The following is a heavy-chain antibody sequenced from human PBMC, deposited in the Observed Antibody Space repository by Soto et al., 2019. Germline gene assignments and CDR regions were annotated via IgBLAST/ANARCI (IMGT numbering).Heavy chain of an antibody. J-gene: IGHJ5*02. Sequence: GGSLRLSCAASGFFFSAYCMSWVRQAPGKGLEGVASIKQDGSETYYLDSVKGRFTFSRDNAKNSLDLQMSRLRAEDTAVYYCARGPEGFQPLSNNWFDPWGQGTPVTVSS. CDR1: GFFFSAYC. CDR3: ARGPEGFQPLSNNWFDP. V-gene: IGHV3-7*01. D-gene: IGHD2-2*01. CDR2: IKQDGSET.